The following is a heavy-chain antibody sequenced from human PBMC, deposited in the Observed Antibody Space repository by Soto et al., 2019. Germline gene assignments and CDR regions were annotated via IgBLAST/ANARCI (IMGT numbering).Heavy chain of an antibody. J-gene: IGHJ4*02. D-gene: IGHD4-17*01. Sequence: QVQLVQSGAEVKKPGASVKVSCKASGYTFTSYGISWVRQAPGQGLEWMGWISAYNGNTNYAQKLQGRVTMTTDTSTSTGYMELRSLRSDDTAVYYCASGEGYTVTTRGLDYWGQGTLVTVSS. CDR1: GYTFTSYG. CDR3: ASGEGYTVTTRGLDY. V-gene: IGHV1-18*01. CDR2: ISAYNGNT.